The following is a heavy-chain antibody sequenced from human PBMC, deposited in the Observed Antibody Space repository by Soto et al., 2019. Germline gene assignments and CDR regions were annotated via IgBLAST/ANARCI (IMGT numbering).Heavy chain of an antibody. D-gene: IGHD6-19*01. CDR3: ARGGESSGWYRGSWFDP. CDR2: IIPIFGTA. J-gene: IGHJ5*02. Sequence: QVQLVQSGAEVKKPGSSVKVSCKASGGTFSSYAISWVRQAPGQGLEWMGGIIPIFGTANYAQKFQGRVTMTADESTSTAYMELSSLRSEDTAVYYCARGGESSGWYRGSWFDPWGQGTLVTVSS. CDR1: GGTFSSYA. V-gene: IGHV1-69*12.